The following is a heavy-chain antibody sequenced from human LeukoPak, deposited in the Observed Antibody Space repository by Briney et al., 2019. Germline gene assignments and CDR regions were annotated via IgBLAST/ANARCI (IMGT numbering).Heavy chain of an antibody. Sequence: GGSLRLSCAASGFTFSSYWMSWVRQAPGKGLEWVANIKQDGSEKCYVDSVKGRFTISRDNAKNSLYLQMNSLRAEDTAVYYCAREGLLWFGELSFFDYWGQGTLVTVSS. D-gene: IGHD3-10*01. V-gene: IGHV3-7*01. CDR2: IKQDGSEK. CDR3: AREGLLWFGELSFFDY. CDR1: GFTFSSYW. J-gene: IGHJ4*02.